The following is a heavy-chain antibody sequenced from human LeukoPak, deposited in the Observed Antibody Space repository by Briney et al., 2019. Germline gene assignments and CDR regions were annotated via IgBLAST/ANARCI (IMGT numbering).Heavy chain of an antibody. Sequence: NASETLSLTCTVSGASISSYYWSWIRQPPGKGLEWLGYIYYSGSTNYNPSLKSRVTISVDTSKNQFSLKLSSVTAADTAVYYCARERPYGSGRWNFDYWGQGTLVTVSS. J-gene: IGHJ4*02. CDR3: ARERPYGSGRWNFDY. CDR1: GASISSYY. CDR2: IYYSGST. V-gene: IGHV4-59*01. D-gene: IGHD3-10*01.